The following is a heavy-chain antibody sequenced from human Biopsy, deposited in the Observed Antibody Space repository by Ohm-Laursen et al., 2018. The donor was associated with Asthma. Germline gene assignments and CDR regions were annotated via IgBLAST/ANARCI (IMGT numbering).Heavy chain of an antibody. V-gene: IGHV1-69*17. J-gene: IGHJ4*02. Sequence: VKVSCKASEDTFSSYVISWVRQAPGQGLEWMGGIMPPFGLTNYAQRFQDRLTISADKSTRTAYMELRRLRSEDSAVYYCARDHCSALWAGVSTDNCYFDYWGQGTLLTVSS. CDR1: EDTFSSYV. CDR3: ARDHCSALWAGVSTDNCYFDY. CDR2: IMPPFGLT. D-gene: IGHD5/OR15-5a*01.